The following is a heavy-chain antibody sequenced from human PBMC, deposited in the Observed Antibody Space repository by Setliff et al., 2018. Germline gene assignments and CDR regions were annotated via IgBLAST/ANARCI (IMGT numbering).Heavy chain of an antibody. CDR3: ARGGKAVDARKGLFEN. D-gene: IGHD6-19*01. J-gene: IGHJ4*02. CDR1: GYSFTSYY. V-gene: IGHV1-46*01. CDR2: INPGGGSA. Sequence: ASVKVSCKASGYSFTSYYIHWVRQAPGQGLEWMGIINPGGGSASVVDNFQDRVTMTRDTSTSTVYLDLSSLRSEDTAVYYCARGGKAVDARKGLFENWGQGTLVTVSS.